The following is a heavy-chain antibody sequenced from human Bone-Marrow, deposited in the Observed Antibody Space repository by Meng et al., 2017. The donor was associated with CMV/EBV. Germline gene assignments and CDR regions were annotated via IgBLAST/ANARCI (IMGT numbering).Heavy chain of an antibody. CDR3: ARDDYGSPPYYYGMDV. CDR2: IIPIFGTA. D-gene: IGHD4/OR15-4a*01. V-gene: IGHV1-69*05. Sequence: SVKVSCKASGSTFSSYAISWVRQAPGQGLEWMGGIIPIFGTANYAQKFQGRVTITTDESTSTAYMELSSLRSEDTAVYYCARDDYGSPPYYYGMDVWGQGTTVTVSS. CDR1: GSTFSSYA. J-gene: IGHJ6*02.